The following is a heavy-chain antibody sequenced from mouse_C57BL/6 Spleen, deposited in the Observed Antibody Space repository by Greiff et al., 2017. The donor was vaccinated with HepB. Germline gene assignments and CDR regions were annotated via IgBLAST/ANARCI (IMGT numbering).Heavy chain of an antibody. CDR3: VKAAYDDYDEDYAMDY. J-gene: IGHJ4*01. CDR2: IRNKANGYTT. CDR1: GFTFTDYY. Sequence: EVQVVESGGGLVQPGASLRLSCAASGFTFTDYYMSWVRQPPGKAPEWLALIRNKANGYTTEYTASVKGRFTISRDNSQNILYLQMNTLRAEDSATYYCVKAAYDDYDEDYAMDYWGQGTSVTVSS. D-gene: IGHD2-4*01. V-gene: IGHV7-4*01.